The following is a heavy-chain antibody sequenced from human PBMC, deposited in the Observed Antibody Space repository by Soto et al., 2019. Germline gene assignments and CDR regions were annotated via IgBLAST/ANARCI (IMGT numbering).Heavy chain of an antibody. CDR2: IYPSDSDT. CDR3: ARGGVSTRTFDY. CDR1: GYNFAGYW. J-gene: IGHJ4*01. V-gene: IGHV5-51*01. Sequence: VESLTISCKVSGYNFAGYWIGWVLQMPGKGLELMGIIYPSDSDTRYRPSFQGQVTISADKSISSAYLQWSSLRASDTAMYYCARGGVSTRTFDYWGHGTTVTVSS. D-gene: IGHD3-3*01.